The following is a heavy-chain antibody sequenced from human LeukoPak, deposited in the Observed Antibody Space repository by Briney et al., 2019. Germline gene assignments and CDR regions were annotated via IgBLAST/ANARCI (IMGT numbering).Heavy chain of an antibody. J-gene: IGHJ5*02. CDR2: INPNSGGT. Sequence: ASVKVSCKASGYTFTGYYMHWVRQAPGQGLEWMGWINPNSGGTNYAQKFQGRVTMTRDTSISTAYMELSRLRSDDTAVYYCARVVVPAAIGSKQDNWFDPWGQGTLVTVSS. V-gene: IGHV1-2*02. CDR3: ARVVVPAAIGSKQDNWFDP. CDR1: GYTFTGYY. D-gene: IGHD2-2*02.